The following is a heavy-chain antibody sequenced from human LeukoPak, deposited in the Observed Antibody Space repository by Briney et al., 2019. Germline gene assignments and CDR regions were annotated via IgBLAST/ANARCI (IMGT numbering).Heavy chain of an antibody. J-gene: IGHJ4*02. V-gene: IGHV1-69*05. D-gene: IGHD2-2*01. Sequence: ASVKVSCKASGGTFSSYAISWVRQAPGQGLEWMGGNIPIFGTANYAQKFQGRVTITTDESTSTAYMELSSLRSEDTAVYYCARGKVRSIVVAPAAPLDYWGQGTLVTVSS. CDR1: GGTFSSYA. CDR2: NIPIFGTA. CDR3: ARGKVRSIVVAPAAPLDY.